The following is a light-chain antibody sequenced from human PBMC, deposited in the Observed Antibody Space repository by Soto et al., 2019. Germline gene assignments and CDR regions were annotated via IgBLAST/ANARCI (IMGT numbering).Light chain of an antibody. J-gene: IGLJ2*01. CDR2: SNN. CDR1: SSNIGRNT. Sequence: SVLTQPPSASGTPGQRVTISCSGSSSNIGRNTVNWYQHLPGTAPKLLIYSNNQRPSGVPDRFSGSKSGTSASLAISGLQSEDEADYYCAAWDDSLNGHVVFGGGTKVTVL. CDR3: AAWDDSLNGHVV. V-gene: IGLV1-44*01.